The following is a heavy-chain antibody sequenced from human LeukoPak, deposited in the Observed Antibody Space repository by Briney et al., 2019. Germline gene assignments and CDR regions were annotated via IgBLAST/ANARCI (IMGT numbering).Heavy chain of an antibody. D-gene: IGHD3-22*01. J-gene: IGHJ4*02. Sequence: SETLSPTCAVYGGSFSGYYWSWIRQPPGKGLEWIGEINHSGSTNYNPSLKSRVTISVDTSKNLFSLKLSSVTAADTAVYYCARGFGYDSSGYYYDYWGQGTLVTASS. CDR1: GGSFSGYY. CDR2: INHSGST. CDR3: ARGFGYDSSGYYYDY. V-gene: IGHV4-34*01.